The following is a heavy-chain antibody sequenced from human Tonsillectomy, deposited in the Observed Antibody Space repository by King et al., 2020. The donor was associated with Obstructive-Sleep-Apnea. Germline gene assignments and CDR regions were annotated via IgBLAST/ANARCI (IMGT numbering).Heavy chain of an antibody. CDR1: GDSVSSNSAA. V-gene: IGHV6-1*01. CDR3: ARVIPPHHEYSSGGFDY. Sequence: VQLQQSGPGLVKPSQTLSLTCAISGDSVSSNSAAWNWIRQSPSRGLEWLGRTYYRSKWYNDYAVSVKSRITINPDTSKNQFSLQLNSVTPEDTAVYCCARVIPPHHEYSSGGFDYWGQGTLVTVSS. J-gene: IGHJ4*02. D-gene: IGHD6-19*01. CDR2: TYYRSKWYN.